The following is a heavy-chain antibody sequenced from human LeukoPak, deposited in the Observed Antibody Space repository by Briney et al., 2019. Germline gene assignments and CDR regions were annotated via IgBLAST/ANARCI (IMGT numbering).Heavy chain of an antibody. CDR3: ARGSSGSKIDY. CDR2: IYPSGNI. CDR1: GLTFSNSY. V-gene: IGHV3-53*01. D-gene: IGHD7-27*01. Sequence: GGSLRLSCAASGLTFSNSYMSWVRQAPGKGLEWVSLIYPSGNIYYADSVKGRFTISRDNSKNTLFLQMNSVRAEDTAVYYCARGSSGSKIDYWGQGTLVTVSS. J-gene: IGHJ4*02.